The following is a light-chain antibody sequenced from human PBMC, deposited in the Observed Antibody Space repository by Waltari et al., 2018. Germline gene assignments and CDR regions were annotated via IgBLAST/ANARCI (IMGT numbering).Light chain of an antibody. V-gene: IGKV3-20*01. CDR1: QSVSRS. CDR3: QMYVRLPVT. Sequence: SCRASQSVSRSLAWYQQKPGQAPRLLIFDASNRATAIPERFSGSGSGTDFSLTISRLEPEDFAVYYCQMYVRLPVTFGQGTKVEIK. CDR2: DAS. J-gene: IGKJ1*01.